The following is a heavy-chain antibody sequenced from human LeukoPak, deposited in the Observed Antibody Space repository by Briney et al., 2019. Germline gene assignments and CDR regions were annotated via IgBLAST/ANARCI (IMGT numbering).Heavy chain of an antibody. V-gene: IGHV3-23*01. CDR3: AKMGDHYYGSGSLPPGY. J-gene: IGHJ4*02. Sequence: GGSLRLSCAASGFTFSSYAMSWVRQAPGKGLEWVSAISGSGGSTYYADSVKGRFTISRDNSKNTLYLQMNSLRAEDTAVYYCAKMGDHYYGSGSLPPGYWGQGTLVTVSS. CDR2: ISGSGGST. CDR1: GFTFSSYA. D-gene: IGHD3-10*01.